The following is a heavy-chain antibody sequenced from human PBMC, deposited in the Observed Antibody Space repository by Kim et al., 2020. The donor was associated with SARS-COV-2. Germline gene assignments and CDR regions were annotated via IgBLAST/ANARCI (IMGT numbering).Heavy chain of an antibody. J-gene: IGHJ4*02. CDR3: ARVGSSWYQGNYFDY. D-gene: IGHD6-13*01. V-gene: IGHV4-4*07. Sequence: PSLKSRVTMSVDTSKNQFSLKLSSVTAADTAVYYCARVGSSWYQGNYFDYWGQGTLVTVSS.